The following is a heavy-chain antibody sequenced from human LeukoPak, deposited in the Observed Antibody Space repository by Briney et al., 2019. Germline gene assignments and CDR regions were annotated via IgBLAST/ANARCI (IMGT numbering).Heavy chain of an antibody. Sequence: PGRSLRLSCAASGFTFSSYAMHWVRQAPGKGLEWVAVISYDGSNKYYADSVKGRFTTSRDNSKNTLYLQMNSLRAEDTAVYYCARGSITIFGPGDYWGQGTLVTVSS. V-gene: IGHV3-30-3*01. CDR1: GFTFSSYA. CDR2: ISYDGSNK. CDR3: ARGSITIFGPGDY. D-gene: IGHD3-3*01. J-gene: IGHJ4*02.